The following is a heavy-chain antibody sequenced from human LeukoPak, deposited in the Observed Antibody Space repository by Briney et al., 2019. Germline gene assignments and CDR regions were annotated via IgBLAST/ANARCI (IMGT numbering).Heavy chain of an antibody. CDR1: GGSISSYY. V-gene: IGHV4-59*01. CDR2: IYYSGST. J-gene: IGHJ3*02. CDR3: ARDYYDSSGYLAFDI. Sequence: SETLSLTCTVSGGSISSYYWSWIRQPPGKGLEWIGYIYYSGSTNYNPSLKSRVTISVDTSKSQSSLKLSSVTAADTAVYYCARDYYDSSGYLAFDIWGQGTMVTVSS. D-gene: IGHD3-22*01.